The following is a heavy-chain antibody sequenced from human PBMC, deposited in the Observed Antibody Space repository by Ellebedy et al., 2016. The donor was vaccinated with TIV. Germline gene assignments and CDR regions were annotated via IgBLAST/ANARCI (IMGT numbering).Heavy chain of an antibody. CDR2: IIPIFGTA. D-gene: IGHD7-27*01. CDR1: GGTFSSYA. J-gene: IGHJ6*02. CDR3: ARRPWDYYYYGMDV. V-gene: IGHV1-69*13. Sequence: SVKVSCXASGGTFSSYAISWVRQAPGQGLEWMGGIIPIFGTANYAQKFQGRVTITADESTSTAYMELSSLRSEDTAVYYCARRPWDYYYYGMDVWGQGTTVTVSS.